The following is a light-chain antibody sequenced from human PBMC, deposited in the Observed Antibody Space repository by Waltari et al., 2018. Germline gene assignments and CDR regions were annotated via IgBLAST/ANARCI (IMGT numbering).Light chain of an antibody. CDR3: SSYSSSDSWV. CDR2: DVR. J-gene: IGLJ3*02. Sequence: SALTQPDSVSGSPGRSMTISCTGSSSDVGSYNYVSWYQQRLGKAPKLLIFDVRKRPSGISNRFSGSKSGITASLTISGLQAEDEADYYCSSYSSSDSWVFGGGTTLIVL. CDR1: SSDVGSYNY. V-gene: IGLV2-14*01.